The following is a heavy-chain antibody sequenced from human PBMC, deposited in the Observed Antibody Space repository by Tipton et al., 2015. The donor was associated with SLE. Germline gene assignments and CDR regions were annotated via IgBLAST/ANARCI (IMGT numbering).Heavy chain of an antibody. Sequence: TLSLTCAVYGGSFSGYYWSWIRQPPGKGLEWIGEINHSGSTNYNPSLKSRVTISVDTSKNQFPLKLSSVTAADTAVYYCARLRLKRSGDEWYCVPGGRGTLVTVSS. CDR3: ARLRLKRSGDEWYCVP. CDR2: INHSGST. J-gene: IGHJ2*01. CDR1: GGSFSGYY. D-gene: IGHD3-3*01. V-gene: IGHV4-34*01.